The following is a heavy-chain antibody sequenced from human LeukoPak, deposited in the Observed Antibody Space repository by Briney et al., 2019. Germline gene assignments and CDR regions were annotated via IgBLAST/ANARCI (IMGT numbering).Heavy chain of an antibody. CDR3: AKGAAIDH. Sequence: GGSLRLSCAASGFDFNNYAMSWVCQGPGKRLEWVSAMSGTGYHTYYADSDKTYYADSVKGRFTISRDNSKSTLYLHMNNLRLEDTAIYYCAKGAAIDHWGQGTLVTVSS. CDR2: MSGTGYHTYYADSDKT. V-gene: IGHV3-23*01. CDR1: GFDFNNYA. J-gene: IGHJ4*02.